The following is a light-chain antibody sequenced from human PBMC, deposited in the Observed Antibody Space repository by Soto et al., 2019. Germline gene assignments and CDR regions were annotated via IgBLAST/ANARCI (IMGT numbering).Light chain of an antibody. CDR1: SSNIGAGYH. Sequence: QSVLTQPPSVSGAPGQRVTISCTGSSSNIGAGYHVHWYQHLPGTAPKLLIYGDSSRPSGVPDRFSGSKSGTSASLAITGLQAEYEADYYCQSYDNSLSAPFVFGTGTKVTVL. CDR2: GDS. CDR3: QSYDNSLSAPFV. V-gene: IGLV1-40*01. J-gene: IGLJ1*01.